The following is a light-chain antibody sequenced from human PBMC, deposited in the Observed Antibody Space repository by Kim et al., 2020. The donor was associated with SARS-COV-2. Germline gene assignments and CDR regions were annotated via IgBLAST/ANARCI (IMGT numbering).Light chain of an antibody. CDR1: QSVSSY. V-gene: IGKV3-11*01. Sequence: IVLTQSPGTLSLSPGERATLSCRASQSVSSYLAWYQQKLGQAPRLLIYDASNRATGIPARFSGSGSGTDFTLAISSLEPEDFAIYYCQQRSYWPWSFGQGTKVDIK. CDR2: DAS. J-gene: IGKJ1*01. CDR3: QQRSYWPWS.